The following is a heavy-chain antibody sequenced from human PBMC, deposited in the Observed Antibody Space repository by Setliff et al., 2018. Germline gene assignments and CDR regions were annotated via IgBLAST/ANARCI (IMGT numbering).Heavy chain of an antibody. V-gene: IGHV7-4-1*02. CDR1: GYTFTTYA. CDR3: ARDLGYCSRTSCHGDWFDP. J-gene: IGHJ5*02. D-gene: IGHD2-2*01. Sequence: ASVKVSCKASGYTFTTYAISWMRQAPGQGLEWMGWINTNTGNPSYAQGFTGRFVFSLDTSVSTAYLQISSLKAEDTAVYYCARDLGYCSRTSCHGDWFDPWGQGTLVTVSS. CDR2: INTNTGNP.